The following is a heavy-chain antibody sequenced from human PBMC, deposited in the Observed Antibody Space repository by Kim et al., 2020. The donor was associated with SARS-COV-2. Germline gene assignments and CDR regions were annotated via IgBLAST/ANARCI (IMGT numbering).Heavy chain of an antibody. Sequence: SETLSLTCTVSGGSISSYYWSWIRQPPGKGLEWIGYIYYSGCTNYNPSLKSRVTISVDTSKNQFSLKLSSVTAADTAVYYCATQVPAAKRDYYYYYGMDVWGQGTTVTVSS. D-gene: IGHD2-2*01. CDR2: IYYSGCT. CDR3: ATQVPAAKRDYYYYYGMDV. J-gene: IGHJ6*02. CDR1: GGSISSYY. V-gene: IGHV4-59*13.